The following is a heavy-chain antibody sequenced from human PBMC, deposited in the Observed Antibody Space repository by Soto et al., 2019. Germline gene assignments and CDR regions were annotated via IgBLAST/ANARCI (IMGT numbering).Heavy chain of an antibody. CDR2: INHSGST. V-gene: IGHV4-34*01. J-gene: IGHJ4*02. CDR3: ARPGYSYGWNYFDY. Sequence: QVQLQQWGAGLLKPSETPSLTCAVYGGSFSGYYWSWIRQPPGKGLEWIGEINHSGSTNYNPSLKSRVTISVDTAKDQFSLKLSSVTAADTAVYYCARPGYSYGWNYFDYWGQGTLVTVSS. CDR1: GGSFSGYY. D-gene: IGHD5-18*01.